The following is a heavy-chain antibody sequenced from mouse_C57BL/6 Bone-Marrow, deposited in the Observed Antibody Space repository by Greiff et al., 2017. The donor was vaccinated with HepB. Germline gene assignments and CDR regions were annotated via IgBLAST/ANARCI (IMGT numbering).Heavy chain of an antibody. Sequence: EVMLVESGGGLVQPGASLRLSCAASGFTFNDYQMSWVRQAPGKAPEWLALIRNKANGYTTEYTASVKGRFTISRDNTQNILYLQMNTLWAEDSATFYCVKAVSSGSSYTWFAYWGQGTLVTVAA. J-gene: IGHJ3*01. CDR1: GFTFNDYQ. CDR3: VKAVSSGSSYTWFAY. D-gene: IGHD1-1*01. V-gene: IGHV7-4*01. CDR2: IRNKANGYTT.